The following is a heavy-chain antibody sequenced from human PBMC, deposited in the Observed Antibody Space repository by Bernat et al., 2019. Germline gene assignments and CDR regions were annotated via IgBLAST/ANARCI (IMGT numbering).Heavy chain of an antibody. CDR2: INPNSGGT. Sequence: QVQLVQSGAEVKKPGASVKVSCKASGYTFTGYYMHWVRQAPGQGLEWMGWINPNSGGTNYAQKFQGWVTMTRDTSISTAYMDLSRLRSHDTAVYYCARDLGYCSGVSCSDGMDVWGQATTVTGSS. J-gene: IGHJ6*02. D-gene: IGHD2-15*01. CDR1: GYTFTGYY. CDR3: ARDLGYCSGVSCSDGMDV. V-gene: IGHV1-2*04.